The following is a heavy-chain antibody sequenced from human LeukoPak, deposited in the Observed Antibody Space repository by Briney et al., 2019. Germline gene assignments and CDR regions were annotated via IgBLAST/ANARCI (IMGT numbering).Heavy chain of an antibody. CDR2: ISSSGSTI. Sequence: GGSLRLSCAASGFTFSSYEMNWVRQAPGKGLEWISYISSSGSTIYYADSAKGRFTISRDNAKNSLYLQMNSLRAEDTAVYYCASRELWSPYYYYMDVWGKGTTVTISS. J-gene: IGHJ6*03. V-gene: IGHV3-48*03. CDR3: ASRELWSPYYYYMDV. CDR1: GFTFSSYE. D-gene: IGHD3-10*01.